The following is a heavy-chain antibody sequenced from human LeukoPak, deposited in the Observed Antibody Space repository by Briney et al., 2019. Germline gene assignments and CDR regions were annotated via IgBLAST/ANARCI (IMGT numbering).Heavy chain of an antibody. J-gene: IGHJ4*02. D-gene: IGHD3-10*01. CDR2: ISYRGST. CDR1: SGSISTYY. Sequence: SETLSLTCSVSSGSISTYYWSWIRQPPGKGLEWIGYISYRGSTNYNPSLKSRVTISVDTSKNQFSLKLSSVTAADTAVYYCARQSYYYGSESDHHITFFDYWGQGTLVTVSS. V-gene: IGHV4-59*13. CDR3: ARQSYYYGSESDHHITFFDY.